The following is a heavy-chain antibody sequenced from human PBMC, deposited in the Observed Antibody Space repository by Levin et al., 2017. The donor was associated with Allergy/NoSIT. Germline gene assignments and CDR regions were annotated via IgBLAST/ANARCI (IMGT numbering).Heavy chain of an antibody. CDR1: GFIFDTYD. Sequence: LSLTCAASGFIFDTYDMHWVRQAPGKGLEWVAVISYDGSNKYYADSVKGRFSISRDNSKNTLYVEMNSLRVEDTAVYYCAKDDYGMDVWGQGTTVIVSS. CDR2: ISYDGSNK. CDR3: AKDDYGMDV. V-gene: IGHV3-30*18. J-gene: IGHJ6*02.